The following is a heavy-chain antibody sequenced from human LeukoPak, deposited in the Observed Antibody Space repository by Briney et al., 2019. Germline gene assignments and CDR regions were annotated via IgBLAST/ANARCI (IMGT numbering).Heavy chain of an antibody. V-gene: IGHV3-23*01. Sequence: GGSLRHSCAASEWTFSSYAMSWVRQAPGKGLEGVARFTDSVVTTDYADSVKGRFTTCRDNSKNRLYVQMNSPTAEDTAVYYCARGGGMRSWYDFDYWGQGTLVTVSS. CDR3: ARGGGMRSWYDFDY. CDR2: FTDSVVTT. CDR1: EWTFSSYA. D-gene: IGHD6-13*01. J-gene: IGHJ4*02.